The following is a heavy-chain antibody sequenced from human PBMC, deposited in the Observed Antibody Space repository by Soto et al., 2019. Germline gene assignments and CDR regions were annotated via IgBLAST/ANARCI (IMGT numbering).Heavy chain of an antibody. D-gene: IGHD3-22*01. Sequence: PSETLSLTCAVSGYSISSGYYWGWIRQPPGKGLEWIGSIYHSGSTYYNPSLKSRVTISVDTSKNQFSLKLSSVTAADTAVYYCARVDEYYYDSRSTYYFDYWGQGALVTVSS. CDR3: ARVDEYYYDSRSTYYFDY. CDR2: IYHSGST. J-gene: IGHJ4*02. CDR1: GYSISSGYY. V-gene: IGHV4-38-2*01.